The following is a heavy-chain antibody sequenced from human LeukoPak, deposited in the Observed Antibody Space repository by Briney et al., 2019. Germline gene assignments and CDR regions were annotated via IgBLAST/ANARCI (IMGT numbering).Heavy chain of an antibody. D-gene: IGHD1-26*01. V-gene: IGHV2-70*11. J-gene: IGHJ4*02. CDR1: GFSLSSSGMC. CDR2: IDWDDDK. CDR3: ARIRGQVGAAFGNYFDY. Sequence: SGPALVKPTQTLTLTCTFSGFSLSSSGMCVSWIRPPPGKALEWLARIDWDDDKYYNTSLKTRVPISTPTPQKQVVLTMTSRDPVDTATYYCARIRGQVGAAFGNYFDYWGQGTLVTVSS.